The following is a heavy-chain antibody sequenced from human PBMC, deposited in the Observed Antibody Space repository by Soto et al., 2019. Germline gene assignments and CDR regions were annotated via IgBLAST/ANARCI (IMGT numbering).Heavy chain of an antibody. CDR2: IIPIFGTA. J-gene: IGHJ4*02. V-gene: IGHV1-69*01. CDR1: GGTFSSYA. CDR3: ASYFWSGYFPF. D-gene: IGHD3-3*01. Sequence: QVQLVQSGAEVQKPGSSVKVSCKASGGTFSSYAISWVRQAPGQGLEWMGGIIPIFGTANYAQKFQGRVTITADETTSTASMELSSLRSEDRAVDYCASYFWSGYFPFWGQGTLVTVSS.